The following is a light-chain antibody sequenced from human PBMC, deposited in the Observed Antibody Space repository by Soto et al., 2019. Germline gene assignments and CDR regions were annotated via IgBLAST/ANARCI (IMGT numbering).Light chain of an antibody. V-gene: IGKV3-11*01. J-gene: IGKJ5*01. CDR3: QQRSNWPPIT. Sequence: EIVLTQSPVTLSLSPGERATLSCRASQSVSSYLAWYQQKPGQAPRLLIYDASNRATGIPARFSGGGSGTDFTLTIDNLEPEDFAIYYCQQRSNWPPITFGQGT. CDR2: DAS. CDR1: QSVSSY.